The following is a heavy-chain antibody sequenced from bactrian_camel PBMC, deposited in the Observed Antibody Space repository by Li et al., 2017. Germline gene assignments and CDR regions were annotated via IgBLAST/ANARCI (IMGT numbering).Heavy chain of an antibody. D-gene: IGHD6*01. V-gene: IGHV3S6*01. J-gene: IGHJ7*01. CDR1: GISTHSAYF. CDR2: TYGGDSDDT. Sequence: HVQLVESGGETVQAGGAVRLSCAISGISTHSAYFTDWFRRAPGKQREGVAVTYGGDSDDTHYADSVEGRFTISRDNVKNTLYLQLNSLKIEDTAMYYCASGTFSASTVVRGLSFDYGMDYWGKGTQVTVS.